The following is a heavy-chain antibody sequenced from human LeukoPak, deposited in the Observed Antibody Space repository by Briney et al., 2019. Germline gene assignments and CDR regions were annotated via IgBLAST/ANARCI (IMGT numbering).Heavy chain of an antibody. CDR1: GFTFSSYW. V-gene: IGHV3-7*01. Sequence: GGSLRLSCAASGFTFSSYWMSWVRQAPGKGLEGVANIKQDGSEKYYVDSVKGRFTISRDNAKNSLYLQMNSLRAEDTAVYYCARDYYDYVWGSYRYTFDYWGQGTLVTVSS. D-gene: IGHD3-16*02. CDR3: ARDYYDYVWGSYRYTFDY. J-gene: IGHJ4*02. CDR2: IKQDGSEK.